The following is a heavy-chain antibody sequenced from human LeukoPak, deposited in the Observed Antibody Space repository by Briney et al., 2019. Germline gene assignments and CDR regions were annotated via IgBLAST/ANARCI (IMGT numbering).Heavy chain of an antibody. CDR2: INPNSGGT. Sequence: ASVKVSCKASGYTFTGYYMHWVRQAPGQGLEWMGRINPNSGGTNYAQKFQGRVTMTRDTSISTAYMELSRLRSDDTAVYYCARIGPYDFWSGYNSHYFDYWGQGTLVTVSS. CDR1: GYTFTGYY. V-gene: IGHV1-2*06. J-gene: IGHJ4*02. CDR3: ARIGPYDFWSGYNSHYFDY. D-gene: IGHD3-3*01.